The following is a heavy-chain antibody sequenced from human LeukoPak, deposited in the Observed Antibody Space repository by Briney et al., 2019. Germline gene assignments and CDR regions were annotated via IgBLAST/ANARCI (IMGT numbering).Heavy chain of an antibody. V-gene: IGHV1-69*06. D-gene: IGHD2-8*01. Sequence: SVKVSCKASGYTFTSYDINWVRQAPGQGLECMGGIIPTLGTADYAQKFQGRVTITADKSTNTAYMELSSLRSEDTAVYYCASYCSNGVCYRGHAFDVWGQGAMVTVSS. J-gene: IGHJ3*01. CDR2: IIPTLGTA. CDR3: ASYCSNGVCYRGHAFDV. CDR1: GYTFTSYD.